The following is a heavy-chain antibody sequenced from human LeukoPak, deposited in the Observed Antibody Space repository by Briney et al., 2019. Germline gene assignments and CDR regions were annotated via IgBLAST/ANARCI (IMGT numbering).Heavy chain of an antibody. J-gene: IGHJ4*02. Sequence: ASVKVSFKASGYTFTSYDINWVRQATGQGLEWMGWMNPNSGNTGYAQKFQGRVTMTRNTSISTAYMELSSLRPEGTAVYYCARAIAVAGNGIDYWGQGTLVTVSS. D-gene: IGHD6-19*01. CDR3: ARAIAVAGNGIDY. CDR2: MNPNSGNT. CDR1: GYTFTSYD. V-gene: IGHV1-8*01.